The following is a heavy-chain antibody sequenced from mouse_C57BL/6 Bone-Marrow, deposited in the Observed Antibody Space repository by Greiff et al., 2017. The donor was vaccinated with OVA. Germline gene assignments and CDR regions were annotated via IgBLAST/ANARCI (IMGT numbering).Heavy chain of an antibody. CDR1: GYTLTSYW. J-gene: IGHJ3*01. Sequence: LVESGAELAKPGASVKLSCKASGYTLTSYWMHWVKQRPGQGLEWIGYINPSSGYTKYNQKFKDKATLTADKSSSTAYMQLSSLTYEDSAVYYCARTSLGRVAWFAYWGQGTLVTVSA. V-gene: IGHV1-7*01. CDR2: INPSSGYT. D-gene: IGHD4-1*01. CDR3: ARTSLGRVAWFAY.